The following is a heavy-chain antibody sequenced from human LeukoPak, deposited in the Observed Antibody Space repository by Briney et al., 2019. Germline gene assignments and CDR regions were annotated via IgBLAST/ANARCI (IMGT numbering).Heavy chain of an antibody. CDR1: GGSISSYY. CDR3: ARQKEEEGGYGNRFDP. Sequence: SETLSLTCTVSGGSISSYYWSWIRQPPGKGLEWIGYIYTSGSTNYNPSLKSRVTISVDTSKNQFSLKLSSVTAADTAVYYCARQKEEEGGYGNRFDPRGQGTLVTVSS. CDR2: IYTSGST. J-gene: IGHJ5*02. D-gene: IGHD5-12*01. V-gene: IGHV4-4*09.